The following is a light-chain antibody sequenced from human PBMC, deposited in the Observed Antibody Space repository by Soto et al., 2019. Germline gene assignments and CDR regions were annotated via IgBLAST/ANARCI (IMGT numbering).Light chain of an antibody. CDR3: LQYDYLPLT. J-gene: IGKJ4*01. Sequence: DIQMTQSPSSLAASVGEIVTINCQASQDISNYLNWYQQKPGKAPNLMIYAASNLETGVPSRFSGSGSGTDCTFTISGLQPEDIATYYCLQYDYLPLTLCGGTKVDI. V-gene: IGKV1-33*01. CDR1: QDISNY. CDR2: AAS.